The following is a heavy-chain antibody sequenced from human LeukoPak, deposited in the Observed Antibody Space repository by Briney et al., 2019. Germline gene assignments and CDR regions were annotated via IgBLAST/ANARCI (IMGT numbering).Heavy chain of an antibody. CDR2: INPNSGGT. D-gene: IGHD6-13*01. Sequence: GASVKVSCKASGYTFTGYYMHWVRQAPGQGLEWMGWINPNSGGTNYAQKFQGRVTMTRDTSISTAYMELSRLRSDDTAVYYCARVAIAAAGDYFDYWGQGTLVTVSS. CDR3: ARVAIAAAGDYFDY. V-gene: IGHV1-2*02. CDR1: GYTFTGYY. J-gene: IGHJ4*02.